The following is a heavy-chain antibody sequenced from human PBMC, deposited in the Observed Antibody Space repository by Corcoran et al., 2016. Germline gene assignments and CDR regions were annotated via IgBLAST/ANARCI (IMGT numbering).Heavy chain of an antibody. CDR2: IDWDDDK. CDR3: AWIWAGHDY. J-gene: IGHJ4*02. CDR1: GFSLRTSGMR. D-gene: IGHD3-16*01. V-gene: IGHV2-70*04. Sequence: QVTLKESGPALVTPTQTLTLTCTFSGFSLRTSGMRVSWIRQPPGKALEWLARIDWDDDKFYSTSLKTRLTISKDTSKNQVVLTMTNMDPVDKATYYCAWIWAGHDYWGQGTLVTVSS.